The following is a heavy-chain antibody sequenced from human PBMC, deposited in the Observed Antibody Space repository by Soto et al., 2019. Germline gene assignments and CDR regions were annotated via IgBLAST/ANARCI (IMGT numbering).Heavy chain of an antibody. J-gene: IGHJ6*03. Sequence: QDQLVQSGAEVKKPGASVTVSCKASGYSFTNYGVTWVRQAPGQGLEWMGWISAFNGNTHYAQNLQGRVTMTTDASTSTAYRELRSLRSDATAVYYCARDRGVAPPVAGNTHYYYYMDVWGKGTTVTVSS. CDR3: ARDRGVAPPVAGNTHYYYYMDV. D-gene: IGHD6-19*01. CDR2: ISAFNGNT. V-gene: IGHV1-18*01. CDR1: GYSFTNYG.